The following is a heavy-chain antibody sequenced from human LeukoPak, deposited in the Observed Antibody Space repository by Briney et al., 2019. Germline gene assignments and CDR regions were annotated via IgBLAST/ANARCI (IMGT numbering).Heavy chain of an antibody. Sequence: SEALSLTCTVSGGSFSSYYWSWIRQPAGKGLEWIGRIHTSGSTIYNPSFKSRVTMSVGTTKNHFSLRQSAVPAADTAGFYSWRDRLNFYDTSGSDSWGQGALVTVSS. D-gene: IGHD3-22*01. CDR1: GGSFSSYY. CDR3: WRDRLNFYDTSGSDS. J-gene: IGHJ4*02. CDR2: IHTSGST. V-gene: IGHV4-4*07.